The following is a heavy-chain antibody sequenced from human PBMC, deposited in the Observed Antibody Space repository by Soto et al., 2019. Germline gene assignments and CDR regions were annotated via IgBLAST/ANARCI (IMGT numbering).Heavy chain of an antibody. D-gene: IGHD2-2*03. Sequence: EVQLVESGGGLVQPGGSLRLSCAASGFTFSSYWMHWFRQAPGKGLVWVSRINSDGSSTSYADSVKGRFTISRDNAKNTLYLQMNSLRAEDTAGYYCARALRMDNNGFDPWGQGTLVTVSS. CDR2: INSDGSST. CDR1: GFTFSSYW. CDR3: ARALRMDNNGFDP. V-gene: IGHV3-74*01. J-gene: IGHJ5*02.